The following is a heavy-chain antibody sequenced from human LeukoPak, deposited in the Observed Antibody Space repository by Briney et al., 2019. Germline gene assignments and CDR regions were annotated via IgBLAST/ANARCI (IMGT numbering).Heavy chain of an antibody. D-gene: IGHD3-16*02. CDR2: ISGSGGST. Sequence: PGGSLTLSCAASGFTFSSYAMSWLRQAPGKGLEWVSAISGSGGSTYYADSEKGRFTISRDNSKNTMYLQMNSLRAEDTAVYYCVKIPAPTIMITFGGVIVDWFDPWGQGTLVTVSS. CDR3: VKIPAPTIMITFGGVIVDWFDP. J-gene: IGHJ5*02. CDR1: GFTFSSYA. V-gene: IGHV3-23*01.